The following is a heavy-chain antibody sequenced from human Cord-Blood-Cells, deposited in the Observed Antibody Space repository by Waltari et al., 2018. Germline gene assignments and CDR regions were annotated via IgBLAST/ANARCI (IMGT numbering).Heavy chain of an antibody. J-gene: IGHJ2*01. CDR1: GFPFSSYS. D-gene: IGHD3-10*01. Sequence: EVQLVESGGGLVKPGGSLRLSCAASGFPFSSYSINGVRQAPGKGLEWVSSISSSSSYIYYADSVKGRFTISRDNAKNSLYLQMNSLRAEDTAVYYCARRGDWYFDLWGRGTLVTVSS. V-gene: IGHV3-21*01. CDR3: ARRGDWYFDL. CDR2: ISSSSSYI.